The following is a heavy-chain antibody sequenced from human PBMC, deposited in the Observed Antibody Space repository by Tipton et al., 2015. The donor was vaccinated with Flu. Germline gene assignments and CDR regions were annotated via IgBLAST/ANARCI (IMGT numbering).Heavy chain of an antibody. V-gene: IGHV3-23*01. Sequence: SLRLSCAASGFTFSNYAMRWVRQAPGKGLQWVSTISGSGGSAYFADSVKGRFTISGDDSKNTLYLQMNSLTAEDTAVYYCAKDANWAFDYWGQGTLVTVSS. CDR1: GFTFSNYA. D-gene: IGHD1-1*01. CDR3: AKDANWAFDY. CDR2: ISGSGGSA. J-gene: IGHJ4*02.